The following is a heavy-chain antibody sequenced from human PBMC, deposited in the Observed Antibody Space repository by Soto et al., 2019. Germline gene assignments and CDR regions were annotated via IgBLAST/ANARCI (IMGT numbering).Heavy chain of an antibody. J-gene: IGHJ6*02. V-gene: IGHV1-18*01. D-gene: IGHD6-19*01. Sequence: ASVKVSFKASGYTFTSYGISWVRQAPGQGLEWMGWISAYNGNTNYAQKLQGRVTMTTDTSTSTAYMELRSLRSDDTAVYYCARGGYSASSGSRTSFYYXMNVWRQGTTVTSP. CDR3: ARGGYSASSGSRTSFYYXMNV. CDR1: GYTFTSYG. CDR2: ISAYNGNT.